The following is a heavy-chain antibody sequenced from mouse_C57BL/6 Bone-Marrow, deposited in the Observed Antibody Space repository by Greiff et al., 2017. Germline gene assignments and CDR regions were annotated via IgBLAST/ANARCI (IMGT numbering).Heavy chain of an antibody. J-gene: IGHJ4*01. V-gene: IGHV1-15*01. CDR1: GYTFTDYE. CDR2: IDPESGGT. Sequence: QVQLQQPGAELVRPGASVTLSCKASGYTFTDYEMHWVKQTPVHGLEWIGAIDPESGGTAYNQKFKGKAILTAAKSSSTAYMELRSLTSEDSAVYYCTRVGYHAMDYWGQGTLVTVSA. CDR3: TRVGYHAMDY.